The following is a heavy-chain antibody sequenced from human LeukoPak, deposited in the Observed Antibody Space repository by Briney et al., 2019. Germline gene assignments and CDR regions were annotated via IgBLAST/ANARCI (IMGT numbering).Heavy chain of an antibody. D-gene: IGHD3-3*01. V-gene: IGHV1-8*02. Sequence: GASVKVSCKASGYTFTGYYMHWVRQATGQGLEWMGWMNPNSGNTGYAQKFQGRVTMTRNTSISTAYMELSSLRSEDTAVYYCARLDDFWSGYYPSYWGQGTLVTVSS. CDR1: GYTFTGYY. J-gene: IGHJ4*02. CDR3: ARLDDFWSGYYPSY. CDR2: MNPNSGNT.